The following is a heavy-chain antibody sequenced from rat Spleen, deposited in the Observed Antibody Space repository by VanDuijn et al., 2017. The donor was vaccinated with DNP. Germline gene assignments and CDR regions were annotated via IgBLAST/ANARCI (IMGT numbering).Heavy chain of an antibody. V-gene: IGHV5-19*01. CDR1: GFTFSNYG. D-gene: IGHD1-8*01. CDR3: TTDNYSAPFDY. Sequence: EVQLVESGGGLVQPGRSLKLSCAASGFTFSNYGMAWVRQAPKKGLEGVATITASSGTTYYRDSVKGRFTISTDNAKNTLYLQMDSLRSEDTATYYCTTDNYSAPFDYWGQGVMVTVSS. J-gene: IGHJ2*01. CDR2: ITASSGTT.